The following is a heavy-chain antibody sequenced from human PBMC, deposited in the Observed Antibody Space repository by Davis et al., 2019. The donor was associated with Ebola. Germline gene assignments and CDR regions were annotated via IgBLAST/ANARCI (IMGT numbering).Heavy chain of an antibody. CDR1: GYTFTSYY. Sequence: SVKVSCKASGYTFTSYYMHWVRQAPGRGLEWMGGIIPFFGTTNYAQNFQGRVTITADESTSTASMELSSLRSEDTAVYYCARVNLGTIFGVVIMTGQYYYMDVWDKGTTVTVSS. J-gene: IGHJ6*03. D-gene: IGHD3-3*01. CDR2: IIPFFGTT. V-gene: IGHV1-69*13. CDR3: ARVNLGTIFGVVIMTGQYYYMDV.